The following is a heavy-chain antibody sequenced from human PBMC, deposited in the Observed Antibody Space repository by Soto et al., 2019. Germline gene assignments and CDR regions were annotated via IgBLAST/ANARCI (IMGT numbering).Heavy chain of an antibody. CDR1: GASISVTIYN. CDR2: LHYSGST. J-gene: IGHJ4*02. V-gene: IGHV4-39*01. CDR3: ARQGSY. Sequence: SDTLSLTYNVSGASISVTIYNADWIRQPPGKVLDGIGTLHYSGSTHYNPSLKSRLNISADPSNNQLSLPLTSVTAADTAVYYCARQGSYWGQGALVPVSS.